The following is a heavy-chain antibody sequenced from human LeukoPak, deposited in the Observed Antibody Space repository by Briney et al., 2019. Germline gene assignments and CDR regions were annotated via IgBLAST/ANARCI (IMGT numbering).Heavy chain of an antibody. CDR3: AGSWIGGYSYGHNYYFDY. Sequence: PSETLSLTCTVSGGSISSSSYYWGWIRQPPGKGLEWIGSIYYSGSTYYNPSLKSRVTISVDTSKNQFSLKLSSVTAADTAVYYCAGSWIGGYSYGHNYYFDYWGQGTLVTVSS. CDR2: IYYSGST. CDR1: GGSISSSSYY. J-gene: IGHJ4*02. V-gene: IGHV4-39*01. D-gene: IGHD5-18*01.